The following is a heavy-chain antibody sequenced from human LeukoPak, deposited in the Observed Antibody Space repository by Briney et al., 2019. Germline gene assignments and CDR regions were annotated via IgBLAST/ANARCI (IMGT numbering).Heavy chain of an antibody. D-gene: IGHD3-9*01. V-gene: IGHV1-69*10. J-gene: IGHJ6*02. CDR1: GGTFSSYA. CDR3: ARSALRYFDWLSTHYYYYAMDV. CDR2: IIPIPGTA. Sequence: SVKVSCKASGGTFSSYAISWVRQAPGQGLEWMGGIIPIPGTAKYAEKFQGRVTINADKFTTTAYMELNNLRSEDTAVYYCARSALRYFDWLSTHYYYYAMDVWGQGTTVTVSS.